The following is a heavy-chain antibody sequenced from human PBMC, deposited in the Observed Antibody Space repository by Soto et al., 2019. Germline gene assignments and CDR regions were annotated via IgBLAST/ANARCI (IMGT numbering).Heavy chain of an antibody. CDR1: GFTFSSYG. D-gene: IGHD4-17*01. CDR2: ISYDGSNK. V-gene: IGHV3-30*18. CDR3: AKVTVPYYYYGMDV. J-gene: IGHJ6*02. Sequence: QVQLVESGGGVVQPGRSLRLSCAASGFTFSSYGTHWVRQAPGKGLAWVAVISYDGSNKYYADSVKGRFTISRDNSKNTLYRQMNSLRAEDTAVYYCAKVTVPYYYYGMDVWGQGTTVTVSS.